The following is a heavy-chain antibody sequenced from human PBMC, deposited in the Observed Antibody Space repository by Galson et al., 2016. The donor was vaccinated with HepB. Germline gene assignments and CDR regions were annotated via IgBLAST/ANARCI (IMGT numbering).Heavy chain of an antibody. CDR3: AHRKPDYYVSDGSDP. J-gene: IGHJ5*02. Sequence: PALVKPTQTLTLTCTLSGFSLNTSGVGVGWIRQPPGQALEWLALIYWDDDKRYSPSLKSRLTITKDTSKNEVVLTMTNMDPVDTATYFCAHRKPDYYVSDGSDPCGQGTRVTVSA. CDR1: GFSLNTSGVG. CDR2: IYWDDDK. D-gene: IGHD3-10*01. V-gene: IGHV2-5*02.